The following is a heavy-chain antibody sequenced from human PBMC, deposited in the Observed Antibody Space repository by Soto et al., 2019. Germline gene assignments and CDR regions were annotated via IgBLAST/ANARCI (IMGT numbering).Heavy chain of an antibody. V-gene: IGHV3-11*01. CDR2: ISSRGYSK. Sequence: QVKLVESGGGLVKPGGSLRLSCAASGFTFSDYYMSWIRQTPGKGLEWVSYISSRGYSKNYADSVKGRFTISGDNARDSLFLQMNSLRTEDTGLYYCVRGAGGSGPDYWGQGTLVTVSS. CDR3: VRGAGGSGPDY. J-gene: IGHJ4*02. CDR1: GFTFSDYY. D-gene: IGHD3-10*01.